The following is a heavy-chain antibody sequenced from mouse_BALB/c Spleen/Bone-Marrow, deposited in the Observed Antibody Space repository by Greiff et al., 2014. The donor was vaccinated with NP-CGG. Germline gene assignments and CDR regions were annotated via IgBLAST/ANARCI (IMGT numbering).Heavy chain of an antibody. CDR3: ARPFTTVVATAFAY. CDR1: GFSFSGYG. J-gene: IGHJ3*01. V-gene: IGHV5-6*01. CDR2: IGVGGTYT. D-gene: IGHD1-1*01. Sequence: EVLLVESGGDLVKPGGSLKLSCAASGFSFSGYGMSWVRQTPDKRLEWVATIGVGGTYTYYPDNVKGRFTISRDNAKNTLYLRMSSLKSEDTAMYYCARPFTTVVATAFAYWGQGTLVTVSA.